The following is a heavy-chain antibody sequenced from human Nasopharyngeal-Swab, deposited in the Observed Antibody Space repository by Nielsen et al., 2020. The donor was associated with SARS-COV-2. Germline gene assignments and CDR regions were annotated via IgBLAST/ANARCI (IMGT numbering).Heavy chain of an antibody. CDR3: ARDGVGAYLYYFDY. J-gene: IGHJ4*02. D-gene: IGHD1-26*01. CDR1: GFTLSSYG. V-gene: IGHV3-33*01. Sequence: GESLKISCAASGFTLSSYGMHWVRQAPGKGLEWVAVIWYDGSNKYYADSVKGRFTISRDNSKNALYLQMNSLRAEDTAVYYCARDGVGAYLYYFDYWGQGTLVTVSS. CDR2: IWYDGSNK.